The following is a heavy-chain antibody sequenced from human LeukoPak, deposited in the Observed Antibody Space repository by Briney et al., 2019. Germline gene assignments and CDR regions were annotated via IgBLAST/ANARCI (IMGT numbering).Heavy chain of an antibody. CDR2: IKQDGSEK. V-gene: IGHV3-7*01. D-gene: IGHD3-9*01. CDR1: GFTFSSYC. CDR3: ARVLRNKRDWLRFRHGFREYDYYYYMDV. Sequence: GGSLRLSCAASGFTFSSYCVSWVRQAPGKGLEWVANIKQDGSEKHYVDSVKGRFTISRDNAKNSLYLQMNTLRAEDTAVYYCARVLRNKRDWLRFRHGFREYDYYYYMDVWGKGTTVTISS. J-gene: IGHJ6*03.